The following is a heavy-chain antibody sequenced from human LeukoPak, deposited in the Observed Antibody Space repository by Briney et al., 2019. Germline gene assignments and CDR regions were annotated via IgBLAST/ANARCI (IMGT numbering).Heavy chain of an antibody. CDR1: GGSFSGYY. V-gene: IGHV4-34*01. J-gene: IGHJ4*02. D-gene: IGHD6-13*01. CDR3: ARLDDRAARIAVGRSSTWSSRRGF. CDR2: IYYSGST. Sequence: SETLSLTCAVYGGSFSGYYWGWIRQPPGKGLEWIGNIYYSGSTYYNPSLKSRVTISVDTSKNQFSLKLNSVTAADTAVYYCARLDDRAARIAVGRSSTWSSRRGFWGQGTLVTVSS.